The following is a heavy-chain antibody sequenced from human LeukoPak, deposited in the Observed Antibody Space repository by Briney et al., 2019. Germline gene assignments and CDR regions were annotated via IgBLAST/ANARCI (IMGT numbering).Heavy chain of an antibody. Sequence: ASVKVSCKASGYTFTGYYMHWVRQAPGQGLEWMGWMNPNSGNTGYAQKFQGRVTMTRNTSISTAYMELSSLRSEDTAVYYCARGSFDYYGSGSTALDFDYWGQGTLVTVSS. CDR3: ARGSFDYYGSGSTALDFDY. CDR1: GYTFTGYY. V-gene: IGHV1-8*02. J-gene: IGHJ4*02. D-gene: IGHD3-10*01. CDR2: MNPNSGNT.